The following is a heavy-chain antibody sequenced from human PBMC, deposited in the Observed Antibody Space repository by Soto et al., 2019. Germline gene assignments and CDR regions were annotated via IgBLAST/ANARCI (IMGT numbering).Heavy chain of an antibody. Sequence: AVKVSCKASGGTFSSYAISWVRQAPGQGLEWMGGIIPIFGTANYAQKFQGRVTITADKSTSTAYMELSSLRSEDTAVYYCAIAGGPFWSGYKPYYYGMDVWGQGTTVTVSS. V-gene: IGHV1-69*06. CDR2: IIPIFGTA. J-gene: IGHJ6*02. CDR1: GGTFSSYA. CDR3: AIAGGPFWSGYKPYYYGMDV. D-gene: IGHD3-3*01.